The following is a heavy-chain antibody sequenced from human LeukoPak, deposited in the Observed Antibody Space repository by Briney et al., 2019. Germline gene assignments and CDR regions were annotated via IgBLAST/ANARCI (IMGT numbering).Heavy chain of an antibody. CDR1: RGILSSYT. D-gene: IGHD2-8*02. Sequence: SSVKVSRKASRGILSSYTFNWVRQAPGQGLEWMGRITPILGIRSYAGTFQCRVALTAHTSTSTLYTEPSSLRSEGTAVYYGAGLLRAVGTGAYYFDYWGQGTLVTVSS. CDR3: AGLLRAVGTGAYYFDY. J-gene: IGHJ4*02. V-gene: IGHV1-69*02. CDR2: ITPILGIR.